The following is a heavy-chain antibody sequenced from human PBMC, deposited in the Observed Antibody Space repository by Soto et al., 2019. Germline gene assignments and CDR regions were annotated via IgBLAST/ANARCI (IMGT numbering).Heavy chain of an antibody. CDR2: IIPIFGTA. Sequence: SVKVSCKASGGTFSSYAISWVRQAPGQGLEWMGGIIPIFGTANYAQKFQGRVTITADESTSTAYMELSSLRSEDTAVYYCARGSTTLVTTGPYNWFDPWGQANLVTVSS. V-gene: IGHV1-69*13. J-gene: IGHJ5*02. CDR3: ARGSTTLVTTGPYNWFDP. CDR1: GGTFSSYA. D-gene: IGHD4-4*01.